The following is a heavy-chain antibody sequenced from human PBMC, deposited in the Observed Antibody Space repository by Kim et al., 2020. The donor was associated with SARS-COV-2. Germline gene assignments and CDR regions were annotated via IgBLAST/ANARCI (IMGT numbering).Heavy chain of an antibody. D-gene: IGHD3-22*01. V-gene: IGHV7-4-1*02. J-gene: IGHJ6*02. CDR3: ARVPVRFEDHGNTYYYDSSGYAPDYYYYGMDV. CDR1: GYTFTSYA. CDR2: INTNTGNP. Sequence: ASVKVFCKASGYTFTSYAMNWVRQAPGQGLEWMGWINTNTGNPTYAQGFTGRFVFSLDTSVSTAYLQISSLKAEDTAVYYCARVPVRFEDHGNTYYYDSSGYAPDYYYYGMDVWGQGTTVTVSS.